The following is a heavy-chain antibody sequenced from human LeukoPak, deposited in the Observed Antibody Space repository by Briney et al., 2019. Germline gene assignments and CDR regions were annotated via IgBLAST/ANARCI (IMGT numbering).Heavy chain of an antibody. CDR3: ARQTGSGLFILP. J-gene: IGHJ4*02. V-gene: IGHV4-39*01. Sequence: SESLSLTCTVSGVSISSSNSYWGWIRQPPGKGLEWIGSIYYSGNTYYNASLKSQVSISIDTSKNQFSLKLTSVTAADTAVYYCARQTGSGLFILPGGQGTLVTVSS. CDR2: IYYSGNT. D-gene: IGHD3/OR15-3a*01. CDR1: GVSISSSNSY.